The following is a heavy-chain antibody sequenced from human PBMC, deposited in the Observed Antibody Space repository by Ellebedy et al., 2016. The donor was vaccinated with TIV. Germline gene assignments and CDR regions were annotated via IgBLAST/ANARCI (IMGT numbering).Heavy chain of an antibody. D-gene: IGHD6-19*01. CDR1: GGSISSSSYY. CDR2: IYYSGST. V-gene: IGHV4-39*01. Sequence: GSLRLSXTVSGGSISSSSYYWGWIRQPPGKGLEWIGYIYYSGSTYYNPSLKSRVTISVDTSKNQFSLKLSSVTAADTAVYYCARLWLVPPNSFDYWGQGTLVTVSS. J-gene: IGHJ4*02. CDR3: ARLWLVPPNSFDY.